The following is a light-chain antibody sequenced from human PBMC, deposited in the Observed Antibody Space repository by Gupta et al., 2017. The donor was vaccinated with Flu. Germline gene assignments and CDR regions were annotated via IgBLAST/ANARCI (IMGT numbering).Light chain of an antibody. J-gene: IGKJ1*01. CDR2: RVS. Sequence: DVVLTQSPLSLPVIFGQPASISCRSSQSLVHRNGNTYLTWFQQRPGQSPRRLIYRVSNRDYGVPDRFSGSGSGTDFTLKSSRGEAEDVGVYYGMQCKHWTTFGQGTKVEIK. CDR3: MQCKHWTT. CDR1: QSLVHRNGNTY. V-gene: IGKV2-30*02.